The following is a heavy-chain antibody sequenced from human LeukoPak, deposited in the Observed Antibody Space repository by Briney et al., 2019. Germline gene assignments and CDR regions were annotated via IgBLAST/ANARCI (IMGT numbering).Heavy chain of an antibody. Sequence: KPSETLSLTCTVSGGSISSYYWSWIRQPPGKGLEWMGYIYYSGSTNYNPSLKSRVTISVDTSKNQFSLKLSSVTAADTAVYYCASHYYDSSGDFDYWGQGTLVTVSS. CDR1: GGSISSYY. J-gene: IGHJ4*02. CDR2: IYYSGST. CDR3: ASHYYDSSGDFDY. V-gene: IGHV4-59*01. D-gene: IGHD3-22*01.